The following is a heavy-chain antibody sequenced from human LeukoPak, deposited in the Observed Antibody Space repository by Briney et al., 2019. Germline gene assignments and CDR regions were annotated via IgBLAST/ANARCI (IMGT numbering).Heavy chain of an antibody. CDR1: VYTFSGYY. J-gene: IGHJ4*02. D-gene: IGHD4-17*01. CDR2: INPKSCCT. CDR3: ARSDNYGDYLFNWVRRVEGRLIDY. Sequence: ASVNVSFKSSVYTFSGYYMHEVRQAPGQGLDWMGRINPKSCCTNYGRQFQGRIPITRDTSISTAYMELSRLRSNATAVYYCARSDNYGDYLFNWVRRVEGRLIDYWGQGTLVTVSS. V-gene: IGHV1-2*06.